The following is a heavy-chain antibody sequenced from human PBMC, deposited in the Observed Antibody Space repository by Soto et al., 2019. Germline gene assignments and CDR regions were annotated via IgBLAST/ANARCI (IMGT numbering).Heavy chain of an antibody. J-gene: IGHJ3*02. CDR3: ARLRIVVVVAATVPDAFDI. V-gene: IGHV5-51*01. CDR1: GYSFTSYW. Sequence: CKGSGYSFTSYWIGWVRQMPGKGLEWMGIIYPGDSDTRYSPSFQGQVTISADKSISTAYLQWSSLKASDTAMYYCARLRIVVVVAATVPDAFDIWGQGTMVTVS. CDR2: IYPGDSDT. D-gene: IGHD2-15*01.